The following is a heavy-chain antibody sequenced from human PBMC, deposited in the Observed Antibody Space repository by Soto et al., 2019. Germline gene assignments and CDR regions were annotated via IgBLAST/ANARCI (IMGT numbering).Heavy chain of an antibody. Sequence: EVQLLESGGGLVQPGGSLRLSCTASGFTFSSYAMNWVRQAPGKGLEWVSVISGSGGSTYYADSVKGRFTISRDNSRNRRCVQMNSLRAEDTAVYYCASRTSGWYFDYWGQGSLVTVSS. CDR3: ASRTSGWYFDY. CDR2: ISGSGGST. J-gene: IGHJ4*02. CDR1: GFTFSSYA. V-gene: IGHV3-23*01. D-gene: IGHD6-19*01.